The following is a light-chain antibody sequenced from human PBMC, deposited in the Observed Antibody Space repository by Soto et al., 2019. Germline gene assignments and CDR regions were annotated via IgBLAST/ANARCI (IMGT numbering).Light chain of an antibody. CDR3: SSYAASNNFYFV. Sequence: QSVLTQPPSASGSPGQSVTISCTGTSSDVVGYNYVSWYQQYPGRAPKLMMYEVTKRPSGVPDRFSGSKSGNTASLTVSGLQAEDEADYYCSSYAASNNFYFVFGGGTKVTVL. J-gene: IGLJ3*02. CDR1: SSDVVGYNY. CDR2: EVT. V-gene: IGLV2-8*01.